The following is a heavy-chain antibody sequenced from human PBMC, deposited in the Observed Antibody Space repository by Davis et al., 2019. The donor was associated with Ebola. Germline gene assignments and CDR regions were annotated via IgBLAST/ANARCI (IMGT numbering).Heavy chain of an antibody. Sequence: ASVKVSCKASGYTFTSYDINWVRQAPGQGLEWMGWMNPNSGNTGYAQKFQGRVTMTRNTSISTAYMELSSLRSEDTAVYYCARQTFLPAAILFDPWGQGTLVTVSS. V-gene: IGHV1-8*01. CDR2: MNPNSGNT. CDR3: ARQTFLPAAILFDP. J-gene: IGHJ5*02. D-gene: IGHD2-2*01. CDR1: GYTFTSYD.